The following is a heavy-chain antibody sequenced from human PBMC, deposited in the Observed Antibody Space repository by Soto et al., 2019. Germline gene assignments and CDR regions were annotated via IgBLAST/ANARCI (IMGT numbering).Heavy chain of an antibody. CDR2: ISAYNGNT. Sequence: QVQLVQSGAEVKKPGASVKVSCKASGYTFTSYGISWVRQAPGQGLEWMGWISAYNGNTDYPQKLQGRVTMTTDTSTSTAYMELRSLRSDDTAVYYCAREGYCISTSCYASAVDYWGQGTLVTVSS. D-gene: IGHD2-2*01. V-gene: IGHV1-18*01. J-gene: IGHJ4*02. CDR3: AREGYCISTSCYASAVDY. CDR1: GYTFTSYG.